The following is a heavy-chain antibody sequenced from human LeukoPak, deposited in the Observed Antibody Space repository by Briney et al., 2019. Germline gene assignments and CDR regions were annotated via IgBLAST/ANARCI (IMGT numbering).Heavy chain of an antibody. CDR1: GFTFSNYA. J-gene: IGHJ4*02. D-gene: IGHD3-22*01. V-gene: IGHV3-23*01. CDR3: ARDTYYYDSSGPTAAY. Sequence: PGGSLRLSCAASGFTFSNYAMSWVRQAPGKGLEWVSAISGSASSTYYADSVKGRFTISRDNSKNTLYLQMNSLRAEDTAVYYCARDTYYYDSSGPTAAYWGQGTLVTVSS. CDR2: ISGSASST.